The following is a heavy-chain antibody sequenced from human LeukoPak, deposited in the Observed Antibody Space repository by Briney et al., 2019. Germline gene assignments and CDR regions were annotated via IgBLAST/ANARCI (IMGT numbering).Heavy chain of an antibody. CDR3: ARNRDGYNSFDY. CDR1: GGSISSSNYY. V-gene: IGHV4-39*07. D-gene: IGHD5-24*01. CDR2: IHYSGNT. J-gene: IGHJ4*02. Sequence: SETLSLTCTVSGGSISSSNYYWVWIRQPPGKGLEWIGSIHYSGNTYYNPSLKSRVTISVDTSKNHFSLKLSSVTAADTAVYYCARNRDGYNSFDYWGQGTLVTVSS.